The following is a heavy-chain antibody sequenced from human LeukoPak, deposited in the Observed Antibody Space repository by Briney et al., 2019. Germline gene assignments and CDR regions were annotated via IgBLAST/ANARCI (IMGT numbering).Heavy chain of an antibody. D-gene: IGHD3-22*01. V-gene: IGHV1-2*06. CDR2: INPNNGGT. Sequence: ASVKVSCRASGYTFTGYYIHWVRQAPGQGLEWMGRINPNNGGTNYAQKFQGRVTMTRDMSMSTAYMELSRLRSVDTAVYYCAGEDNSSGYRPFDIWGQGTMVTVPS. CDR1: GYTFTGYY. J-gene: IGHJ3*02. CDR3: AGEDNSSGYRPFDI.